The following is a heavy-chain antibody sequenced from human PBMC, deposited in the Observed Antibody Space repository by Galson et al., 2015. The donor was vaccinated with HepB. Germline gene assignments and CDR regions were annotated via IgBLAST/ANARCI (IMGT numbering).Heavy chain of an antibody. CDR3: VKEDIWRGFLVGGFDV. D-gene: IGHD3-3*01. Sequence: SLRLSCAGSGFSFSSYGMAWVRQAPGKGPEWVSAVTGGGGGTFYPDSVKGRFTISRDNSKNTVDLQMSSLKVEDTALYYCVKEDIWRGFLVGGFDVWGRGTPVIVSS. V-gene: IGHV3-23*01. J-gene: IGHJ3*01. CDR2: VTGGGGGT. CDR1: GFSFSSYG.